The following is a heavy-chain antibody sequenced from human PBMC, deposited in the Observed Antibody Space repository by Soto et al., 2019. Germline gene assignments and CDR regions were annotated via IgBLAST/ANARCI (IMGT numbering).Heavy chain of an antibody. Sequence: QVQLQESGPGLVKPSETLSLTCTVSGGSISTYYWSWIRQPPGKGLEWIGYIYDTGITNYNPSLKSRVPISVDTSKNQFYLKLSSVTAADTAVYYCARASGCSGDSCAFDPWGQGTLVTVSS. J-gene: IGHJ5*02. D-gene: IGHD2-15*01. CDR3: ARASGCSGDSCAFDP. CDR2: IYDTGIT. V-gene: IGHV4-59*01. CDR1: GGSISTYY.